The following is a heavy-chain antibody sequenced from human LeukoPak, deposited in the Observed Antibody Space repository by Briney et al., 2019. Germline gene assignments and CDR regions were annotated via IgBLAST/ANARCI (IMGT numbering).Heavy chain of an antibody. CDR3: TRNVFDAGAYHLGY. Sequence: EATAKVSCKASGYTFSDQYIHWVRQAPGQGLEWMGWINPNSAATNYAQKFHGRITMTGDTSISTAYLDPSRLGSDDTAVYYCTRNVFDAGAYHLGYWGQGTLVTV. J-gene: IGHJ4*02. CDR2: INPNSAAT. V-gene: IGHV1-2*02. CDR1: GYTFSDQY. D-gene: IGHD3-16*01.